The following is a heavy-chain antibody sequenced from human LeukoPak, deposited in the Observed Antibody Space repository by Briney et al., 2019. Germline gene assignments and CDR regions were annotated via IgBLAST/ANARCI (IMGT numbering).Heavy chain of an antibody. CDR2: INHSGST. CDR3: ARVRITMVRGVNPADY. Sequence: SETLSLTCAVYGGSLSGYYWSWIRQPPGKGLEWIGEINHSGSTNYNPSLKSRVTISVDTSKNQFSLKLSSVTAADTAVYYCARVRITMVRGVNPADYWGQGTLVTVSS. V-gene: IGHV4-34*01. CDR1: GGSLSGYY. J-gene: IGHJ4*02. D-gene: IGHD3-10*01.